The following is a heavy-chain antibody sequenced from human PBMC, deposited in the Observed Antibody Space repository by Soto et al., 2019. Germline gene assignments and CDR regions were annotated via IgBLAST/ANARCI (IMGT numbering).Heavy chain of an antibody. Sequence: QVRLVQSGAEVKKPGASVKVSCKASGYIFTSYDIHWVRQATGQGLEWMGLMNRNSGNTGNEKQIHDRVIVTGTASISNAYLELSGLRHEDTAVYYCARGFCSNGVCYREVSDAVDIWGQGTMVTVSS. CDR1: GYIFTSYD. V-gene: IGHV1-8*01. D-gene: IGHD2-8*01. CDR2: MNRNSGNT. J-gene: IGHJ3*02. CDR3: ARGFCSNGVCYREVSDAVDI.